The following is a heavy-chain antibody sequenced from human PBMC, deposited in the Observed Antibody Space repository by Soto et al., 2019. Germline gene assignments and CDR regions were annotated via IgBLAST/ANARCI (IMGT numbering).Heavy chain of an antibody. Sequence: ASVKVSCKASGYTFTSYGISWVRQAPGQGLEWMGWISAYNGNTNYAQKLQGRVTMTTDTSTSTAYMELRSLRSDDTAVYYCARASSREVWYNWFDTWGQGTPVTVSS. J-gene: IGHJ5*02. CDR3: ARASSREVWYNWFDT. V-gene: IGHV1-18*01. CDR2: ISAYNGNT. D-gene: IGHD6-13*01. CDR1: GYTFTSYG.